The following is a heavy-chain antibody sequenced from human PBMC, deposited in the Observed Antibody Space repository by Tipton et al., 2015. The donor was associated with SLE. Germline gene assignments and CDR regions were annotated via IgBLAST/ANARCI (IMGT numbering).Heavy chain of an antibody. CDR3: ARAGGGATRNWFDP. CDR1: GGSISSSDFY. D-gene: IGHD1-26*01. J-gene: IGHJ5*02. Sequence: TLSLTCFVSGGSISSSDFYWGWIRQPPAKGLEWIGSIYYSGSTYYNPSLKSRVTMSVDTSKNQFFLNLSSVTAADTALYYCARAGGGATRNWFDPWGQGTLVTVSS. CDR2: IYYSGST. V-gene: IGHV4-39*07.